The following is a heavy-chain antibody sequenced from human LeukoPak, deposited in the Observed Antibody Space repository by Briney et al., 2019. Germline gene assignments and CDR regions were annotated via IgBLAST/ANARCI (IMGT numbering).Heavy chain of an antibody. D-gene: IGHD2-15*01. CDR3: ARDGKHYYGMDV. CDR2: IKQDGNEQ. V-gene: IGHV3-7*01. J-gene: IGHJ6*02. Sequence: GGSLRLSCAASGFSFSNFWMSWVRQAPGKGLECVANIKQDGNEQYYLDSVKGRFTISRDNAKNSLYLQMNSLRAEDTAVYYCARDGKHYYGMDVWGQGTTVTVSS. CDR1: GFSFSNFW.